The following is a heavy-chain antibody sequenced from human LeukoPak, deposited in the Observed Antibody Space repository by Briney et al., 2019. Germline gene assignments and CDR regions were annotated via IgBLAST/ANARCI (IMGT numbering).Heavy chain of an antibody. J-gene: IGHJ4*02. D-gene: IGHD2-15*01. CDR2: VRSKTSNYAT. CDR1: GFTFSASA. Sequence: PGGSLRLSCTASGFTFSASAMHWVRQASGKGLEWVGRVRSKTSNYATEYAVSVKGRFSISRDDSKNTVYLQMNSLKTDDTAVYYCTRLRGERASGDYWGQGTLVTVSS. V-gene: IGHV3-73*01. CDR3: TRLRGERASGDY.